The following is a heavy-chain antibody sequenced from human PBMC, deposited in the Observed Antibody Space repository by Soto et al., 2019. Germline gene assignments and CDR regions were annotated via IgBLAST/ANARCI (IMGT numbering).Heavy chain of an antibody. D-gene: IGHD3-22*01. CDR3: AKTYYFDTSDSWQMAVNGGMDG. Sequence: QSGGSLRLSCAASGFTFTNFGMHWVRQAPGKGLEWVALISFDGSKKYYADSVKGRFSVSRDNSKNTLYLQMDSLRPEDTAVYFCAKTYYFDTSDSWQMAVNGGMDGWGQGTTVTVSS. J-gene: IGHJ6*02. V-gene: IGHV3-30*18. CDR2: ISFDGSKK. CDR1: GFTFTNFG.